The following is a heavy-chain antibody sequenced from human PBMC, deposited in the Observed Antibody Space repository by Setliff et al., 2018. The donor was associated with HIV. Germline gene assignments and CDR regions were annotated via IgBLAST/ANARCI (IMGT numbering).Heavy chain of an antibody. J-gene: IGHJ4*02. CDR1: GGSISSGSYY. CDR3: ARGGSGSPFDY. Sequence: PSETLSLTCTVSGGSISSGSYYWSWIRQPAGKGLEWIGRIYTSGSTNYNPSLKSRVTISVDTSKNQFSLKLSSVTAADTAVYCCARGGSGSPFDYWGQGTLVTVS. CDR2: IYTSGST. D-gene: IGHD1-26*01. V-gene: IGHV4-61*02.